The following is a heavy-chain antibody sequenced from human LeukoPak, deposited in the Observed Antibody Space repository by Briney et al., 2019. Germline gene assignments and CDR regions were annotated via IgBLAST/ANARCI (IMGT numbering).Heavy chain of an antibody. J-gene: IGHJ4*02. V-gene: IGHV3-48*04. CDR2: ISSSSSTI. D-gene: IGHD3-22*01. Sequence: GGSLRLSCAASGFTFSSYSMNWVRQAPGKGLEWVSYISSSSSTIYYADSVKGRFTISRDNAKNSQYLQMNSLRAEDTAVYYCARAPMPPYYYDSSGYYYWGQGTLVTVSS. CDR3: ARAPMPPYYYDSSGYYY. CDR1: GFTFSSYS.